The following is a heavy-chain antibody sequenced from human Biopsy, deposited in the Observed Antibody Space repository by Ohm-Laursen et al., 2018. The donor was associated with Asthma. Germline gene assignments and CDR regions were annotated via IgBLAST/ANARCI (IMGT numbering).Heavy chain of an antibody. J-gene: IGHJ4*02. CDR3: GRAVRNEQWLAPFDY. V-gene: IGHV4-59*01. Sequence: GTLSLTCAVYGGSFRGFYWSWIRPSPEKGLEWMGYVYWTGSTNYNPSLKSRIPMTVDRSKNRMFLELTSVTAADTAIYYCGRAVRNEQWLAPFDYWGQGKPVTVSS. CDR2: VYWTGST. D-gene: IGHD6-19*01. CDR1: GGSFRGFY.